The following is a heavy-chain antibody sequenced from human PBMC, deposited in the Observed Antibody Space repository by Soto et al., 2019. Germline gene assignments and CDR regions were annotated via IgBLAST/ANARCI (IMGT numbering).Heavy chain of an antibody. D-gene: IGHD3-3*01. V-gene: IGHV3-23*01. Sequence: PGGSLRLSCAASGFTFSSYAMSWVRQAPGKGLEWVSAISGSGGSTYYADSVKGRFTISRDNSKNTLYLQMNSLRAEDTAVYYCAKDYYDFWSGYYLHSSPWFDPWGQGTLVTVSS. CDR2: ISGSGGST. CDR3: AKDYYDFWSGYYLHSSPWFDP. CDR1: GFTFSSYA. J-gene: IGHJ5*02.